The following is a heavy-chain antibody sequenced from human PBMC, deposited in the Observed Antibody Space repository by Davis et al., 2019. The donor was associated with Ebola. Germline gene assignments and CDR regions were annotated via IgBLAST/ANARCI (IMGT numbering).Heavy chain of an antibody. CDR3: ASGLDAFYI. V-gene: IGHV1-2*02. CDR1: GYTFTNYY. Sequence: AASVTVSCKASGYTFTNYYMHWVRQAPAQGPEWMGWINPNNGGTNYAQKFQGRVTMTSDTSISTAYMELSSLRSEDTAVYYRASGLDAFYIWGKGTMVTVSS. CDR2: INPNNGGT. J-gene: IGHJ3*02.